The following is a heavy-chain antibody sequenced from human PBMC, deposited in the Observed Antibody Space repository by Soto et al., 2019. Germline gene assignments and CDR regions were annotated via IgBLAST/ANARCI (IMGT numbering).Heavy chain of an antibody. CDR2: INPNSGGT. CDR3: ARDTYDYIWGSYRHEAFDI. V-gene: IGHV1-2*04. CDR1: GYTFTGYY. D-gene: IGHD3-16*02. Sequence: ASVKVSCKASGYTFTGYYMHWVRQAPGQGLEWMGWINPNSGGTNYAQKFQGWVTMTRDTSISTAYMELSRLRSDDTAVYYCARDTYDYIWGSYRHEAFDIWGQGTMVTVSS. J-gene: IGHJ3*02.